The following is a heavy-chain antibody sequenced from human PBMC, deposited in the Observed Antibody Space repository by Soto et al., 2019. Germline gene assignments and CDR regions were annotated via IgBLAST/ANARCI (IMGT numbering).Heavy chain of an antibody. CDR3: ARSRTGTTYGGMDV. CDR2: IHSGGDT. Sequence: EVQLVESGGDLVQPGGSLRLSCAASGFAVSSNYMTWVRQAPGKGLEWVSVIHSGGDTHYADSVRRRFTISRDNSKNTLYLQMNSLRAEDTAVYYCARSRTGTTYGGMDVCGQGTTVTVSS. D-gene: IGHD1-7*01. CDR1: GFAVSSNY. V-gene: IGHV3-66*01. J-gene: IGHJ6*02.